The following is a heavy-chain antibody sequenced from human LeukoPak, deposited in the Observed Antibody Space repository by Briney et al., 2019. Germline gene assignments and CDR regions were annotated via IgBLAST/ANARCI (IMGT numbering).Heavy chain of an antibody. V-gene: IGHV4-39*01. CDR1: GGSISSSSYY. J-gene: IGHJ4*02. D-gene: IGHD6-19*01. CDR3: ASRNAAVAGTDFDY. Sequence: SETLSLTCTVSGGSISSSSYYWGWLRQPPGKGLEWIGSIYYSGSTYYNPSLKSRVTISVDTSKNQFSPKLSSVTAADAAVYYGASRNAAVAGTDFDYWGQGTLVTVSS. CDR2: IYYSGST.